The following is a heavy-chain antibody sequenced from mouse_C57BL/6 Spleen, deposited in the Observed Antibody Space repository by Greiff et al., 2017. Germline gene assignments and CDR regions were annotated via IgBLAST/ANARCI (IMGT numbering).Heavy chain of an antibody. D-gene: IGHD4-1*01. CDR2: IYPGDGDT. V-gene: IGHV1-82*01. Sequence: QVQLQQSGPELVKPGASVKISCKASGYAFSSSWMHWVEQRPGKGLEWIGRIYPGDGDTNYNGKFKGKATLTADKSSSTAYMQLSSLTSEDSAVYFCANWGLDYWGQGTTLTVSS. CDR3: ANWGLDY. J-gene: IGHJ2*01. CDR1: GYAFSSSW.